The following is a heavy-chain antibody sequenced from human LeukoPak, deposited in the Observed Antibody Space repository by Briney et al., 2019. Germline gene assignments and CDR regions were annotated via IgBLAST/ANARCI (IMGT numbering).Heavy chain of an antibody. CDR2: IYYSGST. CDR3: ARHSVEIIYGDFTPFDY. D-gene: IGHD4-17*01. Sequence: PSETLSLTCTVSGGSISSYYWSWIRQPPGKGLEWIGYIYYSGSTNYNPSLKSRVTISVDTSKNQFSLKLSSVTAADTAVYYCARHSVEIIYGDFTPFDYWGQGTLVTVSS. CDR1: GGSISSYY. J-gene: IGHJ4*02. V-gene: IGHV4-59*08.